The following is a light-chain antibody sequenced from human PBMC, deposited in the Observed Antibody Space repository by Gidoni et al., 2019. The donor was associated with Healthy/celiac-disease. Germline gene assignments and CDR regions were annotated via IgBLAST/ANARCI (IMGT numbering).Light chain of an antibody. CDR3: QAWDSSTVV. CDR1: KLGDKY. V-gene: IGLV3-1*01. J-gene: IGLJ2*01. Sequence: YDLTQPAAVTVSPGQTASITCSGDKLGDKYACWYQQKPGQSPVLVIYQDSKRPSGIPERFSGSNSGNTATLTISGTQAMDEADYYCQAWDSSTVVFGGGTKLTVL. CDR2: QDS.